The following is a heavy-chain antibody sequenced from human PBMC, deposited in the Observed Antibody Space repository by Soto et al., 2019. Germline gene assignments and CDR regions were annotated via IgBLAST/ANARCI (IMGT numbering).Heavy chain of an antibody. D-gene: IGHD3-10*01. J-gene: IGHJ6*02. CDR1: GFTFSSHT. CDR2: ITSNSSTK. CDR3: ARRITMVRGPYYYYSMDV. V-gene: IGHV3-48*02. Sequence: GGSLRLSCAASGFTFSSHTMNWVRQAPGKGLEWISYITSNSSTKNYADSVKGRFTISRDNANNSLYLQMNSLRDEDTAVYYCARRITMVRGPYYYYSMDVWGQGTTVTVSS.